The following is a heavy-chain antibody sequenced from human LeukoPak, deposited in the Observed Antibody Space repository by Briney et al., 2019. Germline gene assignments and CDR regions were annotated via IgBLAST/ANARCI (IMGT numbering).Heavy chain of an antibody. CDR1: GFTLSSYA. CDR2: MSGSGGST. J-gene: IGHJ4*02. V-gene: IGHV3-23*01. Sequence: GGSLRLSCAASGFTLSSYAMSWVRQAPGKGLEWVSAMSGSGGSTYYADSVKGRFTIFRDNSKNTLYLQMNSLRAEDTAVYYCAKVEWLRFNTYWGQGTLVTVSS. D-gene: IGHD5-12*01. CDR3: AKVEWLRFNTY.